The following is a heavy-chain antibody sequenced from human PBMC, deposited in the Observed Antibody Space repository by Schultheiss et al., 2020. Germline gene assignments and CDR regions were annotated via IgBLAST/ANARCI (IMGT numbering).Heavy chain of an antibody. CDR1: GGSISNYY. CDR3: ARDMSSGNFGMIDY. J-gene: IGHJ4*02. Sequence: SETLSLSCTVSGGSISNYYWSWIRQPPGKGLEWIGYIYYNGNTNYNPSLKSRVTISVDMSKNQFSLKLSSVTAADTAVYYCARDMSSGNFGMIDYWGQGTLVTVSS. CDR2: IYYNGNT. D-gene: IGHD1-26*01. V-gene: IGHV4-59*01.